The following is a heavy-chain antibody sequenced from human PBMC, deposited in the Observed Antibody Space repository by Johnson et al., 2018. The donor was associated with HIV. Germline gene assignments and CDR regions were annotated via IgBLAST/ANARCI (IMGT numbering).Heavy chain of an antibody. CDR1: GFTFSSYW. CDR3: ARNGDGYTPDAFDI. Sequence: VQLVESGGGLVQPGGSLRLSCAASGFTFSSYWMSWVRQAPGKGLEWVANIKQDGSEKYHVDSVKGRFTISRDNAKKSLYLQMNSLRVEDTAVYFCARNGDGYTPDAFDIWGQGTVVTVSS. D-gene: IGHD5-24*01. CDR2: IKQDGSEK. V-gene: IGHV3-7*04. J-gene: IGHJ3*02.